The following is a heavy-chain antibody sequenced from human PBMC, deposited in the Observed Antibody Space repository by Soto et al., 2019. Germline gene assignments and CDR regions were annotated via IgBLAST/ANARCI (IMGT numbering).Heavy chain of an antibody. CDR2: IYYSGST. CDR3: ARTTVVTYFDY. D-gene: IGHD4-17*01. V-gene: IGHV4-31*03. Sequence: QVQLQESGPGLVKPSQTLSLTCTVSGGSISSGGYYWSWIRQHPGKGLEGIGYIYYSGSTYYNPSLKSRVTISVDTSKDQFSLKLSSVTAADTAVYYCARTTVVTYFDYWGQGTLVTVSS. CDR1: GGSISSGGYY. J-gene: IGHJ4*02.